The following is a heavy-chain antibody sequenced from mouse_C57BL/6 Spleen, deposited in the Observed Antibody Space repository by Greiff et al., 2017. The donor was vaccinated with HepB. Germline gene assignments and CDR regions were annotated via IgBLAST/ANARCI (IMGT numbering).Heavy chain of an antibody. CDR1: GYTFTSYW. CDR3: ARGYGNPSWFAY. D-gene: IGHD2-1*01. CDR2: IYPGSGST. V-gene: IGHV1-55*01. Sequence: QVQLQQPGAELVKPGASVKMSCKASGYTFTSYWITWVKQRPGQGLEWIGDIYPGSGSTNYNEKFKSKATLTVDTSSSTAYMQLSSLTSEDSAVYYWARGYGNPSWFAYWGQGTLVTVSA. J-gene: IGHJ3*01.